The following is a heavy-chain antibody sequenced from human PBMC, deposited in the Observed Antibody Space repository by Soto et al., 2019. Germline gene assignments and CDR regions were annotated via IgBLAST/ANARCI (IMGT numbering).Heavy chain of an antibody. V-gene: IGHV4-30-4*01. CDR1: GGSISSGDYY. J-gene: IGHJ5*02. CDR2: IYYSGST. D-gene: IGHD3-16*01. CDR3: ARTPGGWFDP. Sequence: SETLSLTCTVSGGSISSGDYYWSWIRQPPGKGLEWIGYIYYSGSTYYNPSLKSRVTISIDPSKNQFSLKLNSVTAADAAVYYRARTPGGWFDPWGRGTLVTVSS.